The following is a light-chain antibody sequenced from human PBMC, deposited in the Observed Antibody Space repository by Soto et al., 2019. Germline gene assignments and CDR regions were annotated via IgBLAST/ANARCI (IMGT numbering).Light chain of an antibody. CDR2: DVR. Sequence: QSVLTQPRSVSGSPGQSVTISCTGTSSDVGGYNYVSWYQQHPGKAPKGMIYDVRERPSGVPDRFSGSKSGNTASLTISGLQAEDEADYYCCSNAGSYEVFGGGTKLTVL. CDR3: CSNAGSYEV. V-gene: IGLV2-11*01. J-gene: IGLJ2*01. CDR1: SSDVGGYNY.